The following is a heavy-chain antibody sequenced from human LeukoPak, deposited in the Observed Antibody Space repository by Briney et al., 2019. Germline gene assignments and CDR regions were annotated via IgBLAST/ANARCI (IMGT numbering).Heavy chain of an antibody. CDR2: ISSSSSYI. Sequence: GGSLRLSCVASGFIFSSYSMNWVRQAPGKGLEWVSSISSSSSYIYYADSVKGRFTISRDNAKNSLYLQMNSLRAEDTAVYYCATGDYGAFDIWGQGTMVTVSS. J-gene: IGHJ3*02. V-gene: IGHV3-21*01. CDR3: ATGDYGAFDI. CDR1: GFIFSSYS. D-gene: IGHD4-17*01.